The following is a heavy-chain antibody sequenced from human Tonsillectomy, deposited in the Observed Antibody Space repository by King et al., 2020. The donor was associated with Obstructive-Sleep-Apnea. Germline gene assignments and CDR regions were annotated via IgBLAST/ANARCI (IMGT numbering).Heavy chain of an antibody. CDR3: ARDLREMATPLVALDY. J-gene: IGHJ4*02. V-gene: IGHV4-39*07. Sequence: LQLQESGPGLVKPSETLSLTCTVSGGSISSSSYYWGWIRQPPGKGLEWIGSIYYSGSTYYNPSLKSRVTISVDTSKNQFSLKLSSVTAADTAVYYCARDLREMATPLVALDYWGQGTLVTVSS. D-gene: IGHD5-24*01. CDR2: IYYSGST. CDR1: GGSISSSSYY.